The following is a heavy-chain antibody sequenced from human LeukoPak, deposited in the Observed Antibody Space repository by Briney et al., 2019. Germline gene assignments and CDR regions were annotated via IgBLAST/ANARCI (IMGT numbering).Heavy chain of an antibody. D-gene: IGHD3-3*01. CDR2: INPNSGGT. CDR3: ARDLRNEYYDFWSGYFAISLNTHNWFDP. CDR1: GYTFTGYY. Sequence: ASVKVSCKASGYTFTGYYMHWVRQAPGQGLEWMGWINPNSGGTNYAQKFQGRVTMTRDASISTAYMELSRLRSDDTAVYYCARDLRNEYYDFWSGYFAISLNTHNWFDPWGQGTLVTVSS. V-gene: IGHV1-2*02. J-gene: IGHJ5*02.